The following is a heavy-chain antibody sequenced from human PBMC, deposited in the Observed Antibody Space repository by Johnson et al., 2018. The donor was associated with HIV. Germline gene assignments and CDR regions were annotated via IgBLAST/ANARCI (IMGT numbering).Heavy chain of an antibody. V-gene: IGHV3-30-3*01. J-gene: IGHJ3*02. CDR3: AETPGIAAAGTGYAFDI. CDR1: GFTFSSYA. Sequence: LVESGGGVVQPGRSLRLSCAASGFTFSSYAMHWVRQAPGKGLEWAAVISYDGSNKYYADSVKGRFTISRDNSKNTLYLQMNSLRAEDTAVYYCAETPGIAAAGTGYAFDIWGQGTMVTVSS. D-gene: IGHD6-13*01. CDR2: ISYDGSNK.